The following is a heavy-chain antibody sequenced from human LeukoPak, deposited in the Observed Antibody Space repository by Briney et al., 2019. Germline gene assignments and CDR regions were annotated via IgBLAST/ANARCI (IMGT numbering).Heavy chain of an antibody. CDR3: AREYSGYQAYDY. CDR1: GYTFTDYY. V-gene: IGHV1-69-2*01. CDR2: VGPEDGET. D-gene: IGHD5-12*01. J-gene: IGHJ4*02. Sequence: ASVKVSCKVSGYTFTDYYMHWVQQAPGKGLEWMGLVGPEDGETIYAEKFQGRVTITADTSTDTAYMELSSLRSEDTAVYYCAREYSGYQAYDYWGQGTLVTVSS.